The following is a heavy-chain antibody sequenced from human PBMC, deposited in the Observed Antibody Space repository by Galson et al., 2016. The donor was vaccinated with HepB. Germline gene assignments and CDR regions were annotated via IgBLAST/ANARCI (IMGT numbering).Heavy chain of an antibody. J-gene: IGHJ4*02. CDR2: FDPEDDEV. CDR1: GYSLTELS. D-gene: IGHD5/OR15-5a*01. Sequence: SVKVSCKVSGYSLTELSIHWVRQAPGEGLEWVAGFDPEDDEVIYMQKYGDRLTLTEDTSTHTAYMELSALTPEDTAVYFCVTGIYDGNHWGQGTLVIVSS. CDR3: VTGIYDGNH. V-gene: IGHV1-24*01.